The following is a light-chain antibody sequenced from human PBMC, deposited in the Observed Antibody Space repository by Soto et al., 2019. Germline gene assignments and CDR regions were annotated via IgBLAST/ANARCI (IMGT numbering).Light chain of an antibody. CDR3: QRYGTSPRYT. CDR2: GAS. Sequence: EIELTQSPGTLSLSPGEGATVSCRASQSVSNNYLAWYQQKPGQAPRLLIYGASIRATGIPDRFSGSGCGTDFTFSISRLEPEDFAVYFCQRYGTSPRYTFGQGTMLEIK. CDR1: QSVSNNY. J-gene: IGKJ2*01. V-gene: IGKV3-20*01.